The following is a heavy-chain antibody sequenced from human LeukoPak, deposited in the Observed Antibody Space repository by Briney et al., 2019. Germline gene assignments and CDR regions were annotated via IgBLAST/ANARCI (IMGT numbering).Heavy chain of an antibody. CDR1: GYTFTSYG. CDR2: ISAYNGNT. Sequence: ASVKVSCKASGYTFTSYGISWVRQAPGQGLEWMGWISAYNGNTNYAQKFQGRVTMTRDTSISTAYMELSRLRSDDTAVYYCARTYYDFWSGRTSAFDYWGQGTLVTVSS. J-gene: IGHJ4*02. V-gene: IGHV1-18*01. CDR3: ARTYYDFWSGRTSAFDY. D-gene: IGHD3-3*01.